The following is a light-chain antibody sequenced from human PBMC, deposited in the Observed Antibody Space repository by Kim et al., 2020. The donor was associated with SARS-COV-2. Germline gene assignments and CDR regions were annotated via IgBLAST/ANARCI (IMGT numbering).Light chain of an antibody. CDR2: AAS. V-gene: IGKV1-39*01. J-gene: IGKJ4*01. CDR3: QQSYSTPRT. Sequence: DIQMTQSPSSLSASVGDRVTITCRASQSISSYLNWYQQKPGKAPQLLIYAASSLQSGVPSRFSGSGSGTDFTLTISSLQPEDFATYDCQQSYSTPRTVGGGTKVDIK. CDR1: QSISSY.